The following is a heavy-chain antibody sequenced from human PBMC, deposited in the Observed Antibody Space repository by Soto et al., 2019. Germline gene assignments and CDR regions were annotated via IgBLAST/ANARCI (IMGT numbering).Heavy chain of an antibody. CDR3: PREGYSGYDRGVYFDY. CDR1: GGTFSSYA. Sequence: QVQLVQSGAEVKKPGSSVKVSCKASGGTFSSYAISWVRQAPGQGLEWMGGIIPIFGTANYAQKFQGRVKITADESTSTAYMELSSLRYEDTAVYYCPREGYSGYDRGVYFDYWGQGTLVTVSS. D-gene: IGHD5-12*01. V-gene: IGHV1-69*01. J-gene: IGHJ4*02. CDR2: IIPIFGTA.